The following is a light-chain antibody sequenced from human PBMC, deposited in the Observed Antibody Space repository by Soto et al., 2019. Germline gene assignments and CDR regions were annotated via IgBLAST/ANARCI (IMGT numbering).Light chain of an antibody. V-gene: IGLV4-60*03. Sequence: QPVLTQSSSASASLGSSVKLTCTLSSGHSSYIIAWHQQQPGKAPRYLMKLEGSGSYNKGSGVPDRFSGSSSGADRYLTISNLQSEDEADYYCETWDSNTHEFGGGTKLT. CDR2: LEGSGSY. CDR1: SGHSSYI. CDR3: ETWDSNTHE. J-gene: IGLJ2*01.